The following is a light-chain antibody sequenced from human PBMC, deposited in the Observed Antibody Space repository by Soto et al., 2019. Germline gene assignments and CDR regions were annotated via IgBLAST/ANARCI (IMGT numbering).Light chain of an antibody. CDR1: QGLKHRDGNTY. CDR3: MQGTHWPPFT. J-gene: IGKJ2*01. V-gene: IGKV2-30*02. Sequence: DVVMTQSPLSLPVTLGQPASISCRSSQGLKHRDGNTYLNWFHKRPGQSPRRLIYKVSIRDSGVPDRFSGSGSGTDFTLTISSVEAEDVGVYYCMQGTHWPPFTFGQGTKLEIK. CDR2: KVS.